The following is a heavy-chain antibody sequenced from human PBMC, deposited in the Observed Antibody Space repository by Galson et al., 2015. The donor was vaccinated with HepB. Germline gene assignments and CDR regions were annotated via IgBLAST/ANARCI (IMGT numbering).Heavy chain of an antibody. Sequence: SVKVSCKASGYTFTGYSMHWVRQAPGQGLEWMGWINPNSGGTNYAQKFQGRVTMTRDTSISTAYMELSRLRSDDTAVYYCARESSADPRTFDYWGQGTLVTVSS. D-gene: IGHD1-7*01. CDR1: GYTFTGYS. CDR3: ARESSADPRTFDY. J-gene: IGHJ4*02. CDR2: INPNSGGT. V-gene: IGHV1-2*02.